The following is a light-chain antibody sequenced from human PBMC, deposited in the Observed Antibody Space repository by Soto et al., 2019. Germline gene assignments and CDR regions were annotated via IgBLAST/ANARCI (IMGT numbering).Light chain of an antibody. CDR2: LNSDGSH. V-gene: IGLV4-69*01. CDR3: QTWGTGIQV. J-gene: IGLJ3*02. CDR1: SGHSNYA. Sequence: QPVLTQSPSASASLGASVKLTCTLSSGHSNYAIAWHQQQPEKGPRYLMKLNSDGSHSKGDGIPDRFSGSSSGAERYLTISSLQSEDEADYYCQTWGTGIQVFGGGTKLTFL.